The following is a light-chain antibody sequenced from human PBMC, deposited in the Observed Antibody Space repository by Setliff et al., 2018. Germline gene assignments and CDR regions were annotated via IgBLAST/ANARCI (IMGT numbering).Light chain of an antibody. Sequence: ALTQPRSVSGSPGQSVTISCTGTSSDVGGYNYVSWYQQHPGKAPKLMIYDVSKRPSGVPDRFSGSKSGNTASLTVSGLQAEDEADYYCSSYAGSLYVFGTGTKVTVL. CDR1: SSDVGGYNY. CDR2: DVS. V-gene: IGLV2-11*01. J-gene: IGLJ1*01. CDR3: SSYAGSLYV.